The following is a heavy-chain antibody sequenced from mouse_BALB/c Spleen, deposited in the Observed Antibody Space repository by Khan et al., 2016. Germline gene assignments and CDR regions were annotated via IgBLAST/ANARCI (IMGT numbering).Heavy chain of an antibody. Sequence: QIQLVQSGPELKKPGETVKISCKASGYAFTDYSMHWVKQAPGKGLKWMGWINTETGETTYADDFKGRFAFSLETSASTAYLQINTLTNEDTATYFCARATLLRLLAYWGQGTLVTVSA. CDR1: GYAFTDYS. D-gene: IGHD1-2*01. V-gene: IGHV9-2-1*01. CDR2: INTETGET. CDR3: ARATLLRLLAY. J-gene: IGHJ3*01.